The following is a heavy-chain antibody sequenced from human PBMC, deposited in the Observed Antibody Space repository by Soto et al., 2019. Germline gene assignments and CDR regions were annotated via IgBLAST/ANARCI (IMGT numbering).Heavy chain of an antibody. CDR2: IXSXXXXI. J-gene: IGHJ4*02. V-gene: IGHV3-21*01. CDR3: ARESEDLTSNFDY. CDR1: GFTFTRYS. Sequence: GGSLRLSCAASGFTFTRYSMNWVRQAPGKGLEWVSSIXSXXXXIYYADSMKGRFTVSRDNAKNSVYLEMNSLSAEDTAVYYCARESEDLTSNFDYWGQGTLVTVSS.